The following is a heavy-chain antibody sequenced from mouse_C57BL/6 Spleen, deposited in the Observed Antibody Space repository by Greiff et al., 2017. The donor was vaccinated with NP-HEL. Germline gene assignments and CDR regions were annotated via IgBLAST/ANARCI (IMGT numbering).Heavy chain of an antibody. CDR2: IDPSDSYT. V-gene: IGHV1-69*01. Sequence: VQLQQPGAELVMPGASVKLSCKASSYTFTSYWMHWVKQRPGQGLEWIGEIDPSDSYTNYNQKFKGKSTLTVDKSSSTAYMQLSSLTSEDSAVYYCARGRAMDYWGQGTSVTVSS. CDR3: ARGRAMDY. CDR1: SYTFTSYW. J-gene: IGHJ4*01.